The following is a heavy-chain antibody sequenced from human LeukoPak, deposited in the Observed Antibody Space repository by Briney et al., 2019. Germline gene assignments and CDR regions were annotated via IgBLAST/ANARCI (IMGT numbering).Heavy chain of an antibody. CDR3: ARPRGYSYGEFYYFDY. Sequence: GESLKISCKGSGYSFTSYWIGWVRQMPGKGLEWMGIIYPGDSDTRYSPSFQGQVTISADKSISTAYLQWSSLKASDTAMYYSARPRGYSYGEFYYFDYWGQGTLVTVSS. D-gene: IGHD5-18*01. V-gene: IGHV5-51*01. CDR2: IYPGDSDT. CDR1: GYSFTSYW. J-gene: IGHJ4*02.